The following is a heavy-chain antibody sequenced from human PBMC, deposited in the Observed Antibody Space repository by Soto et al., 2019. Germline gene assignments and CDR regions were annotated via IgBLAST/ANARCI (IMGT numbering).Heavy chain of an antibody. D-gene: IGHD3-16*01. CDR1: GFTFNSYL. J-gene: IGHJ4*02. CDR2: ISGSGGNT. CDR3: AKLGMLDY. V-gene: IGHV3-23*01. Sequence: EVQLLESGGGLVQPGGSLRLSCAASGFTFNSYLMSWVRQAPGKGLEWVSTISGSGGNTYYADSVKGRFTISRDNSKNTLSLRMISLRAEDTAVYYCAKLGMLDYWGQGTLVTVSS.